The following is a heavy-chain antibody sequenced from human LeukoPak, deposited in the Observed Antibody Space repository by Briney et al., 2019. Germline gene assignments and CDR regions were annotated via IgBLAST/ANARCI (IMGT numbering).Heavy chain of an antibody. D-gene: IGHD3-9*01. V-gene: IGHV4-34*01. Sequence: PSETLSLTCAVYGGSFSGYYWSWIRQPPGKGLEWIGEINHSGSTNYNPSLKSRVTISVDTSKNQFSLKLSSVTAADTAVYYFAITHYDILTGYHKYMGVWGKGTTVTISS. CDR3: AITHYDILTGYHKYMGV. CDR1: GGSFSGYY. J-gene: IGHJ6*03. CDR2: INHSGST.